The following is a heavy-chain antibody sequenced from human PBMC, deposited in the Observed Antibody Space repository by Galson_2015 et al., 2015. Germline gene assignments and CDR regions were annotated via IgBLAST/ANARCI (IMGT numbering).Heavy chain of an antibody. J-gene: IGHJ4*02. D-gene: IGHD3-16*02. CDR3: ARAQYDYVWGSYRYYFDY. CDR2: ISSSSSYI. CDR1: GFTFSSYS. V-gene: IGHV3-21*01. Sequence: SLRLSCAASGFTFSSYSMNWVRQAPGKGLKWVSSISSSSSYIYYADSVKGRFTISRDNAKNSLYLQMNSLRAEDTAVYYCARAQYDYVWGSYRYYFDYWGQGTLVTVSS.